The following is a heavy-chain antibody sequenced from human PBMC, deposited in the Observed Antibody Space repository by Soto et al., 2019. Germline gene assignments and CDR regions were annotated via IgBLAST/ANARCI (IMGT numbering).Heavy chain of an antibody. V-gene: IGHV5-51*01. CDR1: GYSFTSYW. J-gene: IGHJ6*03. CDR2: IYPGDSDT. CDR3: ARQYRNYYYYMDV. D-gene: IGHD3-16*02. Sequence: SXXSLKISCKGSGYSFTSYWISWVLQMPGKGLEWMGIIYPGDSDTRYSPSFQGQVTISADKSISTAYLQWSSLKASDTAMYYCARQYRNYYYYMDVWGKGTTVTVSS.